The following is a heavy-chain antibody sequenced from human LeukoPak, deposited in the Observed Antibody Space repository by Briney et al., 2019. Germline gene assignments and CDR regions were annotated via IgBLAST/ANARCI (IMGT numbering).Heavy chain of an antibody. D-gene: IGHD1-26*01. J-gene: IGHJ4*02. CDR1: GYTFTGYY. V-gene: IGHV1-2*06. CDR3: ARAQYSGRYWGDFDN. CDR2: INPNSGGT. Sequence: ASVKVSCKASGYTFTGYYMHWVRQAPGQGLEWMGRINPNSGGTNYAQKFQGRVTMTRDTSISTAYMELSRLRSDDTAVYYCARAQYSGRYWGDFDNWGQGTLVTVSS.